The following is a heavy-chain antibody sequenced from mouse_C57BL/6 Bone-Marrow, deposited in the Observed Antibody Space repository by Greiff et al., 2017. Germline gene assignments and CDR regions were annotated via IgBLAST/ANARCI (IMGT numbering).Heavy chain of an antibody. CDR2: IYPGDGDT. V-gene: IGHV1-82*01. J-gene: IGHJ4*01. CDR1: GFAFSSSW. CDR3: ARNVYYAMDY. Sequence: VQLQQSGPELVKPGASVKISCTASGFAFSSSWMNWVQQRPGKGLEWIGRIYPGDGDTNYNGKFKGKDTLTADKSSSTAYMQLSSLTSEDSSVYFCARNVYYAMDYWGQGTSVTVSS.